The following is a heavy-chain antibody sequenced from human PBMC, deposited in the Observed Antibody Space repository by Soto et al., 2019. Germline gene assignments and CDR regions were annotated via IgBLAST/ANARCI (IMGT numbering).Heavy chain of an antibody. D-gene: IGHD2-2*01. CDR1: GYTFSNYG. CDR3: ARVGPGAEAGFGP. V-gene: IGHV1-18*01. J-gene: IGHJ5*02. CDR2: ISLYSDGT. Sequence: QVQLVQSGGEVKRPGASVKVSCKTSGYTFSNYGITWVRQAPGQPLEWLGWISLYSDGTNYAQKFQGRVSMTTDTSTTTAYMELRSRRSDDTAVYDCARVGPGAEAGFGPWGQGTLVTVSS.